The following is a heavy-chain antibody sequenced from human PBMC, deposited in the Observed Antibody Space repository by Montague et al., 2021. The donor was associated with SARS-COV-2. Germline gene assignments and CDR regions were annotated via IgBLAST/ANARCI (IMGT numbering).Heavy chain of an antibody. CDR1: GGSISSGGYY. Sequence: SETLSLTCTVPGGSISSGGYYWDWILQPPGMGLVWIGTIYYSGSTDYNPSLKSRVTISVDTSRNQFSLKVSSVTAADTAVYYCATTGGPTTVAGPFDYWGQGTPVTVSS. V-gene: IGHV4-39*01. CDR2: IYYSGST. J-gene: IGHJ4*02. D-gene: IGHD6-19*01. CDR3: ATTGGPTTVAGPFDY.